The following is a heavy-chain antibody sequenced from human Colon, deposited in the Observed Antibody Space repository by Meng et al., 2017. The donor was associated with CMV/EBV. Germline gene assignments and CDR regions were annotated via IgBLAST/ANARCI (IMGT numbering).Heavy chain of an antibody. CDR2: ITGSGAST. Sequence: GGSLRLSCAASGFSFNNYDMSWVRQSPGKGLEWVSGITGSGASTYYADSVKGRFIISRDDSKNTLYMEMNSLRAEDTAVYYCAKGSLEWLYYGMDVWGQGTTVTVSS. V-gene: IGHV3-23*01. CDR3: AKGSLEWLYYGMDV. J-gene: IGHJ6*02. D-gene: IGHD3-3*01. CDR1: GFSFNNYD.